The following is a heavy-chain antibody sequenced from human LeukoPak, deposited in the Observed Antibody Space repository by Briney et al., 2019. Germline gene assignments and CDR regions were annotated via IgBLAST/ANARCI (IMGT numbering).Heavy chain of an antibody. Sequence: SETLSLTCTVSGGSITSYYWSWIRQPPGKGLEWIGYIYYSGSTDYNPSLKSRVTISIDTSKNQFSLKLSSVTAADTAVYYCARGGLVSSFDPWGQGTLVTVSP. J-gene: IGHJ5*02. D-gene: IGHD3-16*01. CDR3: ARGGLVSSFDP. V-gene: IGHV4-59*01. CDR1: GGSITSYY. CDR2: IYYSGST.